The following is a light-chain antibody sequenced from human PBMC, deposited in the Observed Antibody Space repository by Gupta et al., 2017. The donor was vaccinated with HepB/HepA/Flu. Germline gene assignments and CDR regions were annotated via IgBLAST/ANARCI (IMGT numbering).Light chain of an antibody. Sequence: DIVMTQSPYSLAVSLGERATINCKSSQSVLNRSNNKNYLAWYQQKAGQPPKLLIYWASTREFGVPDRFSGSGSGTDFTLTISILQAEDVAVYYCQQDDSSSWTFGQGTKVEIK. CDR3: QQDDSSSWT. CDR2: WAS. J-gene: IGKJ1*01. CDR1: QSVLNRSNNKNY. V-gene: IGKV4-1*01.